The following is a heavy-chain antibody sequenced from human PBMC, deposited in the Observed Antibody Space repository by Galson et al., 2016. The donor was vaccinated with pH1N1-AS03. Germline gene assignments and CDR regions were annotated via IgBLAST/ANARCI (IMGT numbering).Heavy chain of an antibody. Sequence: SVKVSCKASGYTFTTYGINWVRQAPGQGLEWMGWISAYYGDTHFAHTFQVRVTLTRDNSTATAYMELSNLRSDDTAVYYCVRESEISGVVFFNYWGQGTLVTVSS. CDR2: ISAYYGDT. D-gene: IGHD3-3*01. CDR3: VRESEISGVVFFNY. CDR1: GYTFTTYG. J-gene: IGHJ4*01. V-gene: IGHV1-18*01.